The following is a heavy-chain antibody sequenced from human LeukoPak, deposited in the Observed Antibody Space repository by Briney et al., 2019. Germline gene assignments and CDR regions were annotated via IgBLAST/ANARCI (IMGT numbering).Heavy chain of an antibody. V-gene: IGHV4-34*01. CDR2: INHSGST. Sequence: SETLSLACAVYGGSFSGYYWSWIRQPPGKGLEWIGEINHSGSTNYNPSLKSRVTISVDTSKNQFSLKLSSVTAADTAVYYCARKLPWFDPWGQGTLVTVSS. CDR3: ARKLPWFDP. J-gene: IGHJ5*02. CDR1: GGSFSGYY.